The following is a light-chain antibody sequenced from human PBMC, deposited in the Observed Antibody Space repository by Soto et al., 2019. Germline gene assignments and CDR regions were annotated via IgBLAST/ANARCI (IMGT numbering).Light chain of an antibody. Sequence: DLHMTQSPSTLSASVGDRVTITCRASQSISLWVAWYQQKPGRAPNLLIYKTSSLETGVPSRFSGSGSGTEFTLTISSLQPDDFETYYCQHYKDYSWTFGQGTKVEVK. CDR3: QHYKDYSWT. J-gene: IGKJ1*01. CDR2: KTS. V-gene: IGKV1-5*03. CDR1: QSISLW.